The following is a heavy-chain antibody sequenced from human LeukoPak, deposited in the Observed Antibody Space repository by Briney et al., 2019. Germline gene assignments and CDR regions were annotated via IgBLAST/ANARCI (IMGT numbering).Heavy chain of an antibody. V-gene: IGHV1-69*10. CDR3: AEGDYDYYYYGMDV. CDR2: IIPIFGIA. J-gene: IGHJ6*02. Sequence: SVKVSCKASGGTFSSYAISWVRQAPGQGLEWMGGIIPIFGIANYAQKFQGRVTITADKSTSTAYMELSSLRSEDTAVYYCAEGDYDYYYYGMDVWGQGTTVTVSS. D-gene: IGHD4-17*01. CDR1: GGTFSSYA.